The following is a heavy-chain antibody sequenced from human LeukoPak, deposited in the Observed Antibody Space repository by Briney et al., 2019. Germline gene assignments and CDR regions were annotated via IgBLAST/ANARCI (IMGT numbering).Heavy chain of an antibody. CDR3: ARSASRATGYYNWFDS. CDR1: GASITSSGYY. V-gene: IGHV4-39*01. J-gene: IGHJ5*01. CDR2: VYCSGST. Sequence: SETLSLTCTVSGASITSSGYYWGWIRQPPGGGLEWSVSVYCSGSTYCNSSLKIPVTMSVDTSKIQFSLKLSSVTAADTAVYSCARSASRATGYYNWFDSWGQGTLVTVSS. D-gene: IGHD3-9*01.